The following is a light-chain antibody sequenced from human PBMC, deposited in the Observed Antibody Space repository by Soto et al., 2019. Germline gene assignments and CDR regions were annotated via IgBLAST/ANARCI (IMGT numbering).Light chain of an antibody. J-gene: IGKJ1*01. Sequence: DIRMTQSPSTLSGSVGDRVTITCRASQTISSWLAWYQQKPGKAPKLLIYKASTLKSGVPSRFSGSGSGTEFTLTISSLQPDDFATYYCQHYNSYPPTFGQGTKV. CDR1: QTISSW. CDR3: QHYNSYPPT. CDR2: KAS. V-gene: IGKV1-5*03.